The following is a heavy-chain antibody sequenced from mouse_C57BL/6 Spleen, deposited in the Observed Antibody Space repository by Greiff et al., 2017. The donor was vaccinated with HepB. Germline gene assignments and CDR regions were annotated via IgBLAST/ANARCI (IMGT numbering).Heavy chain of an antibody. Sequence: EVQLVESGGGLVKPGGSLKLSCAASGFTFSSYAMSWVRQTPEKRLEWVATISAGGSYTYYPDNVKGRFTISRDNAKNNLYLQMSHLKSEDTAMYYCARDRGWLLRGYAMDYWGQGTSVTVSS. D-gene: IGHD2-3*01. CDR1: GFTFSSYA. CDR3: ARDRGWLLRGYAMDY. J-gene: IGHJ4*01. CDR2: ISAGGSYT. V-gene: IGHV5-4*01.